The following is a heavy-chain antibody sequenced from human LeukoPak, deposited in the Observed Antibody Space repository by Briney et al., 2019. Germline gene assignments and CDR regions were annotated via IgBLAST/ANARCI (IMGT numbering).Heavy chain of an antibody. Sequence: GGSLRLSCTASGFTFGNYAMSWVRQAPGKGLEWVGFIRGKPYGGTTEYAASVKGRFTISRDDSKSIAYLQMNSLKTEDTAVYYCANNLAAGSYWGQGTLVTVSS. CDR3: ANNLAAGSY. D-gene: IGHD6-13*01. V-gene: IGHV3-49*04. CDR2: IRGKPYGGTT. J-gene: IGHJ4*02. CDR1: GFTFGNYA.